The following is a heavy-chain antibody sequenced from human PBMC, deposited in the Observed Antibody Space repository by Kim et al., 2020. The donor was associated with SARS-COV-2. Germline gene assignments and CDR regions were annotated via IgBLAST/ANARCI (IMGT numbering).Heavy chain of an antibody. CDR1: GFTFSSYS. J-gene: IGHJ4*02. CDR3: ARDGLRFLESSNYFYY. Sequence: GGSLRLSCAASGFTFSSYSMNWVRQAPGKGLEWVSSISSSSSYIYYADSVKGRFTISRDNAKNSLYLQMNSLRAEDTALYYCARDGLRFLESSNYFYYWGQGTLVTVSS. CDR2: ISSSSSYI. V-gene: IGHV3-21*04. D-gene: IGHD3-3*01.